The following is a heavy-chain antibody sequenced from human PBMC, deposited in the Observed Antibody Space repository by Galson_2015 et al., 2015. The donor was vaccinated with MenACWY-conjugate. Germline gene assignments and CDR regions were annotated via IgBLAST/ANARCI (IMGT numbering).Heavy chain of an antibody. D-gene: IGHD2-8*01. V-gene: IGHV3-48*01. CDR2: ISSSSSTI. J-gene: IGHJ3*02. CDR1: GFTFSSYS. Sequence: SLRLSCAASGFTFSSYSMNWVRQAPGKGLEWVSYISSSSSTIYYADSVKGRFTISRDNAKNSLYLQMNSLRAEDTAVYYCASLTLMVNSFDIWGQGTMVTVSS. CDR3: ASLTLMVNSFDI.